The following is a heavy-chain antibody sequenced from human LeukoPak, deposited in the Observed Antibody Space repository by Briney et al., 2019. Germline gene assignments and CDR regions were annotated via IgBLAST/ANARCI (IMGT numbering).Heavy chain of an antibody. Sequence: GESLKISCKVSGYIFTSYWFGCVRQMPGKGLEWMGIIYPGDSDTRYSPSFQGQVTISVDKSISIAYLQWSSLKASDTAMYYCTRKGYAFDYWGQGTLVTVSS. J-gene: IGHJ4*02. V-gene: IGHV5-51*01. CDR2: IYPGDSDT. D-gene: IGHD2-8*01. CDR3: TRKGYAFDY. CDR1: GYIFTSYW.